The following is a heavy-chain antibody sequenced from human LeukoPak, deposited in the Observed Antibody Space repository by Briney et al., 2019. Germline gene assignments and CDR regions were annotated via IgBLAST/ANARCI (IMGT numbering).Heavy chain of an antibody. J-gene: IGHJ4*02. D-gene: IGHD1-26*01. CDR1: GYTFTSYY. CDR3: AGPLGATFYFDY. CDR2: INPSGGST. V-gene: IGHV1-46*01. Sequence: GASVKVSCKASGYTFTSYYMHWVRQAPGQGLERMGIINPSGGSTSYAQKFQGRVTMTRDTSTSTVYMELSSLRSEDTAVYYCAGPLGATFYFDYWGQGTLVTVSS.